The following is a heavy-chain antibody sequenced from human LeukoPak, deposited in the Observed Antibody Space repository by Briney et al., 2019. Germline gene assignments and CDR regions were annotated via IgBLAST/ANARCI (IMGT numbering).Heavy chain of an antibody. J-gene: IGHJ4*02. V-gene: IGHV3-21*01. CDR3: AKDLLVGATDYFDY. Sequence: NAGGSLRLSCAASGFTFSSYSMNWVRQAPGKGLEWVSSISSSSSYIYYADSVKGRFTISRDNSKNTLYLQMNSLRAEDTAVYYCAKDLLVGATDYFDYWGQGTLVTVSS. CDR2: ISSSSSYI. D-gene: IGHD1-26*01. CDR1: GFTFSSYS.